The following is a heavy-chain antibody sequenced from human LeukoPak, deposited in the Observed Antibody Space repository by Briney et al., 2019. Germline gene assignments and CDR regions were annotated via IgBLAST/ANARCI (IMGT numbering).Heavy chain of an antibody. CDR3: ARAHNWKYGSFDF. CDR2: ISGNGNTI. J-gene: IGHJ4*02. V-gene: IGHV3-48*03. CDR1: GFTFSNYE. Sequence: GGSLRLSCAASGFTFSNYEMNWVRQAPGKGLEWLSYISGNGNTIYYADSVKGRFTISRDNAKNSLYLQMNSLRAEDTAVYYCARAHNWKYGSFDFWGQGTLVTVSS. D-gene: IGHD1-7*01.